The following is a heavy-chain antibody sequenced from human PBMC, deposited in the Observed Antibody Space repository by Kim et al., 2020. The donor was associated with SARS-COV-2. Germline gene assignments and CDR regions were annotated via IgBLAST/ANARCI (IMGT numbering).Heavy chain of an antibody. CDR3: ARVPHSSSQRHARY. J-gene: IGHJ4*02. D-gene: IGHD6-6*01. V-gene: IGHV3-30*01. Sequence: ADSVKGRFTSSRDNSKNTRYLQMNSLRAEDAAVYYCARVPHSSSQRHARYWGQGTLVTVSS.